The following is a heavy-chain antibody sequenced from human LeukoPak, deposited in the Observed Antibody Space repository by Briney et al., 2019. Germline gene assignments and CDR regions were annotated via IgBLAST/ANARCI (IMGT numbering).Heavy chain of an antibody. J-gene: IGHJ5*02. V-gene: IGHV4-4*07. Sequence: SETLSLTCTVSGGSISSYYWSWIRQPAGKGLEWIGRIYTSGSTNYNPSLKSRVTISVDTSKNQFSLKLSSVTAADTAVYYCARDGGAYSSGWLPPFDPWGQGTLVTVSS. CDR2: IYTSGST. CDR1: GGSISSYY. CDR3: ARDGGAYSSGWLPPFDP. D-gene: IGHD6-19*01.